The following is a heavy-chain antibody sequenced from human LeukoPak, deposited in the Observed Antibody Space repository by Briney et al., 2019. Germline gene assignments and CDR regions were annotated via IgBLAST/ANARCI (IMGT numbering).Heavy chain of an antibody. Sequence: SETPSLTCTVSGAPIRIYYWDWIRQAPGEGLWWIGCISDGGTTYYNPSLKSRVTISLDTSKNPFSLKLTSVTAADTAVYFCTKGYYEPFDYWGQGMMVTVSS. V-gene: IGHV4-59*01. CDR2: ISDGGTT. CDR1: GAPIRIYY. CDR3: TKGYYEPFDY. D-gene: IGHD3-22*01. J-gene: IGHJ4*02.